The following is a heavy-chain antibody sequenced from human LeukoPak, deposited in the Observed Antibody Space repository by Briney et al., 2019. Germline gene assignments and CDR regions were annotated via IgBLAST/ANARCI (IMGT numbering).Heavy chain of an antibody. V-gene: IGHV4-39*07. CDR3: AATQDGYSVY. CDR1: GGSISSSSYY. D-gene: IGHD5-24*01. Sequence: PSETLSLTCTVSGGSISSSSYYWGWIRQPPGKGLEWIGSIYYSGSTYYNPSLKSRVTISVDTSKNQFSLKLSSVTAADTAVYYCAATQDGYSVYWGQGTLVTVSS. J-gene: IGHJ4*02. CDR2: IYYSGST.